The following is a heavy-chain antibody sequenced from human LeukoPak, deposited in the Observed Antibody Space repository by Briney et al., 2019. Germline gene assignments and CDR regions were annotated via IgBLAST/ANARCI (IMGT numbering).Heavy chain of an antibody. J-gene: IGHJ6*02. Sequence: PGGSLRLSCAASGFTFSSYWMSWVRQAPGKGLEWVANIKQEGSEKYYVDSVKGRFTISRDNAKNSLYLQMNSLRAEDTAVYYCARAGDLRHPYYYYGMDVWGQGTTVTVSS. CDR3: ARAGDLRHPYYYYGMDV. CDR2: IKQEGSEK. V-gene: IGHV3-7*01. D-gene: IGHD3-16*01. CDR1: GFTFSSYW.